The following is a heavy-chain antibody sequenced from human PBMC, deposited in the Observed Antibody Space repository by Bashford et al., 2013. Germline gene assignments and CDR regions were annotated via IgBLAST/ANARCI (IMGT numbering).Heavy chain of an antibody. CDR1: GYIFTSCA. J-gene: IGHJ4*02. CDR3: ARDPVGGKSGWLFDS. V-gene: IGHV1-3*04. Sequence: VASVKVSCKSSGYIFTSCAIQWVRQAPGQGLEWMGWINTDNGDTRYSQKFQDRVTITRDTSATTAHMELSSLTSEDTAVYSCARDPVGGKSGWLFDSWGQGTLVTVSS. D-gene: IGHD6-19*01. CDR2: INTDNGDT.